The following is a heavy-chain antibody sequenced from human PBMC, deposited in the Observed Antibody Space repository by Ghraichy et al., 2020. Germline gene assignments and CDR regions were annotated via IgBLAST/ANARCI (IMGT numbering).Heavy chain of an antibody. Sequence: SETLSLTCTVSGGSVSSGSYYWSWIRQPPGKGLEWIGYIYYSGSTNYNPSLKSRVTISVDTSKNQFSLKLSSVTAADTAVYYCARRIGYCSSTSCPPWEYYYYGMDVWGQGTTVTVSS. CDR2: IYYSGST. J-gene: IGHJ6*02. D-gene: IGHD2-2*01. CDR1: GGSVSSGSYY. V-gene: IGHV4-61*01. CDR3: ARRIGYCSSTSCPPWEYYYYGMDV.